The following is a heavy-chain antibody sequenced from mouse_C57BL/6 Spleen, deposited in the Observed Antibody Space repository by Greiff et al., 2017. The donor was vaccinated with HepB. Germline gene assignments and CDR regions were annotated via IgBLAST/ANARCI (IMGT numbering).Heavy chain of an antibody. V-gene: IGHV1-15*01. CDR1: GYTFTDYE. D-gene: IGHD3-3*01. Sequence: VKLLESGAELVRPGASVTLSCKASGYTFTDYEMHWVKQTPVHGLEWIGAIDPETGGTAYNQKFKGKAILTADKSSSTAYMGLRSLTSEDSAVYYCTRRDPYFDVWGTGTTVTVSS. CDR3: TRRDPYFDV. J-gene: IGHJ1*03. CDR2: IDPETGGT.